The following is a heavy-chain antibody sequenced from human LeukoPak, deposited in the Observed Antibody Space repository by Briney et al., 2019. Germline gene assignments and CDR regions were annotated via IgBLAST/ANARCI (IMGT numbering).Heavy chain of an antibody. V-gene: IGHV4-34*01. CDR2: INHSGST. D-gene: IGHD3-3*01. J-gene: IGHJ6*03. CDR3: ARGRDGVDFWSGYSSSYYYYMDV. Sequence: SETLSLTCAVYGGSFSGYYWSWIRQPPGKGLEWIGEINHSGSTNYNPSLKSRVTISVDTSKNQFSLKLSSVTAADTAVYYCARGRDGVDFWSGYSSSYYYYMDVWGKGTTVTVSS. CDR1: GGSFSGYY.